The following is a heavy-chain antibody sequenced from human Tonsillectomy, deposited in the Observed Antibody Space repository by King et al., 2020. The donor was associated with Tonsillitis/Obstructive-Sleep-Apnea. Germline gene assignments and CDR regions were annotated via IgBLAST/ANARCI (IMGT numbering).Heavy chain of an antibody. J-gene: IGHJ5*02. D-gene: IGHD2-2*01. Sequence: VQLQQWGAGLLKPSETLSLTCAVYGGSFSGYYWSWIRQPPGKGLEWIGEINHSGNTNYNPSLKSRVTISAETSKNQFSLKLSSVTAADTAVYYCARRGYCTTTSCHGGWFDPWGQGTLVTVSS. CDR2: INHSGNT. CDR1: GGSFSGYY. CDR3: ARRGYCTTTSCHGGWFDP. V-gene: IGHV4-34*01.